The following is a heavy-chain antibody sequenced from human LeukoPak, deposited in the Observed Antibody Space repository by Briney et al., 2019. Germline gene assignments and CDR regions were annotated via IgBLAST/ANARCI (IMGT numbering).Heavy chain of an antibody. CDR1: GYTFTGYY. V-gene: IGHV1-2*02. Sequence: GASVKVSCKASGYTFTGYYMHWVRQAPGQGLEWMGWINPNSGGTNYAQKFQGRVTMTRDTSISTAYMELSRLRAHDTAVYYCARGGRATVTTPISELHPRDYWGQGTLVTVSS. CDR3: ARGGRATVTTPISELHPRDY. D-gene: IGHD4-17*01. CDR2: INPNSGGT. J-gene: IGHJ4*02.